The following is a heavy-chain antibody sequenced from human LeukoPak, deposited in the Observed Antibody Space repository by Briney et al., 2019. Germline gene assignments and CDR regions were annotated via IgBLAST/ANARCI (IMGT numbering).Heavy chain of an antibody. CDR1: GYTFTSYG. D-gene: IGHD4-17*01. V-gene: IGHV1-18*01. J-gene: IGHJ4*02. CDR2: ISGYNGNT. CDR3: ARQYGDYALYFDY. Sequence: ASVKVSCKASGYTFTSYGISWLRQAPGQGLEWLGWISGYNGNTNYAQKFQGSATMTSDTSISTAYMELSRLTSDDTAVYYCARQYGDYALYFDYWGQGSLVTVSS.